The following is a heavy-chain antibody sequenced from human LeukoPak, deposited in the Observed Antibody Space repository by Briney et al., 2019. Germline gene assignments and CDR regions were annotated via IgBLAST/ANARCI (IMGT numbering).Heavy chain of an antibody. V-gene: IGHV1-69*05. Sequence: ASVKVSCKASGGTFNSYAISWVRQAPGQGLEWMGGIMPLFGTANYAQEFQGRVTFTTDESASTACMEVSSLRSEDTAVYYCASGSLGDGYGVGDYYQYMDVWGKGTTVTVSS. J-gene: IGHJ6*03. D-gene: IGHD5-24*01. CDR3: ASGSLGDGYGVGDYYQYMDV. CDR2: IMPLFGTA. CDR1: GGTFNSYA.